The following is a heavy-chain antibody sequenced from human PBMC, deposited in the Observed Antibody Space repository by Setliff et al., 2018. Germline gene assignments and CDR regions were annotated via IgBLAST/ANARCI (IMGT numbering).Heavy chain of an antibody. J-gene: IGHJ4*02. V-gene: IGHV4-61*02. Sequence: GSLNSGSYYWSWIRQSTERGLEWLGRLHTSGSTTYNPALNSRVTMTRDTSTSTVYMELNSLTSDDTAVYYCARAGLAAAGRKGVFDHWGQGTLVTVSS. CDR1: GSLNSGSYY. D-gene: IGHD6-25*01. CDR3: ARAGLAAAGRKGVFDH. CDR2: LHTSGST.